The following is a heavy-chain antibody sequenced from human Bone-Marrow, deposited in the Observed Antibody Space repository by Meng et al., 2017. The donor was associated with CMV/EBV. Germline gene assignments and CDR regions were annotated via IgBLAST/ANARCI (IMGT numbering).Heavy chain of an antibody. CDR1: GFTFSSYW. Sequence: GESLKISCAASGFTFSSYWMSWVRQAPGKGLEWVANIKQDGSEKYYVDSVKGRFTISRDNAKNSLYLQMNSLRAEDTAVYYCVREAFGEYTRYRPNYFAYWGQGTLVTVSS. J-gene: IGHJ4*02. V-gene: IGHV3-7*01. D-gene: IGHD3-10*01. CDR3: VREAFGEYTRYRPNYFAY. CDR2: IKQDGSEK.